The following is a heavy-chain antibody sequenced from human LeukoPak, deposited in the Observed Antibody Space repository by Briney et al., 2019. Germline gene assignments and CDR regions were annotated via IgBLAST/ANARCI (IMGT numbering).Heavy chain of an antibody. D-gene: IGHD3-10*01. CDR3: ARGGGVRGVITLFDY. CDR2: INHSGST. Sequence: PSETLSLTCAVYGGSFSGYYWSWIRQPPGKGLEWIGEINHSGSTNYNPSLKSRVTISVDTSKNQFSLKLSSVTAADTAVYYCARGGGVRGVITLFDYWGQRTLVTVSS. V-gene: IGHV4-34*01. J-gene: IGHJ4*02. CDR1: GGSFSGYY.